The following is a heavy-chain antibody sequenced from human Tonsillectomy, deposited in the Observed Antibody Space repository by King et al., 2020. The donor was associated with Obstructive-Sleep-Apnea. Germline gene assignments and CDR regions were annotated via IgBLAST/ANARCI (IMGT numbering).Heavy chain of an antibody. CDR2: IYYSGST. CDR3: ARAPYGSGIIDWFDP. D-gene: IGHD3-10*01. Sequence: VQLQESGPGLVKPSETLSLTCKVSGGSISSYYWSWIRQPPGKGLEWIGYIYYSGSTNYNPSLKSRVTISVDTSKNQFSLKLSSVTAADTAVYYCARAPYGSGIIDWFDPRGQGTLVTVSS. CDR1: GGSISSYY. J-gene: IGHJ5*02. V-gene: IGHV4-59*01.